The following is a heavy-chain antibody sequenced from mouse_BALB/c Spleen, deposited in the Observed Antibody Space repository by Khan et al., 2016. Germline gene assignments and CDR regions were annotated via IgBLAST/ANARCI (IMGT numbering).Heavy chain of an antibody. CDR1: GFTFSDYY. J-gene: IGHJ4*01. CDR2: ISNDGGST. Sequence: EVELVESGGGLVQPGGSLKFSCAISGFTFSDYYMYWVRQTPEKRLEWVAYISNDGGSTYYPDTVKGRFTISRDNAKNTLYLQTSRLKSEDTAMYYCARQAYGISLPYAMDYWGQGTSVTVSS. D-gene: IGHD1-1*01. CDR3: ARQAYGISLPYAMDY. V-gene: IGHV5-12*02.